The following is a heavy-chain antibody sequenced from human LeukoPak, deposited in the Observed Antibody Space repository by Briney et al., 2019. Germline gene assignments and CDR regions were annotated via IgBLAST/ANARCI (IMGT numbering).Heavy chain of an antibody. D-gene: IGHD3-10*01. CDR2: IKQDESEK. CDR1: GFTFSSYW. Sequence: GGSLRLSCAASGFTFSSYWMSWVRQAPGKGLEWVANIKQDESEKHYVDSVKGRFTISRDNAKNSLYLQMNSLRVEDTAVYYCANYYDSGPQGDYWGQGILVIVSS. CDR3: ANYYDSGPQGDY. J-gene: IGHJ4*02. V-gene: IGHV3-7*01.